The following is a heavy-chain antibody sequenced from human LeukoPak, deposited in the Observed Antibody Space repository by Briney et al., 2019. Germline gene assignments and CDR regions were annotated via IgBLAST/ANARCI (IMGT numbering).Heavy chain of an antibody. CDR2: IWYDGSNK. V-gene: IGHV3-33*01. J-gene: IGHJ3*02. CDR3: ARDLDTVRNDAFDI. CDR1: GFTFSSYG. D-gene: IGHD4-11*01. Sequence: GGSLRLSCAASGFTFSSYGMHWVRQAPGKGLEWVAVIWYDGSNKYYADSVKGRFTISRDNSKTTLYLQMNSLRAEDTAVYYCARDLDTVRNDAFDIWGQGTMVTVSS.